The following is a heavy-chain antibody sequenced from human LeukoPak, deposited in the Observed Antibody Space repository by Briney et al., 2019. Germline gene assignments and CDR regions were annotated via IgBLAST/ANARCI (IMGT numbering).Heavy chain of an antibody. J-gene: IGHJ4*02. CDR2: IYYSGST. V-gene: IGHV4-30-4*01. Sequence: SETLSLTCTVSGGSISSGDYYWSWIRQPPGKGLEWIGYIYYSGSTYYNPSLKSRVTISVDTSKNQFSLKLSSVTAADTAVYYCAKATYYYDSSGYSFDYWGQGTLVTVSS. D-gene: IGHD3-22*01. CDR3: AKATYYYDSSGYSFDY. CDR1: GGSISSGDYY.